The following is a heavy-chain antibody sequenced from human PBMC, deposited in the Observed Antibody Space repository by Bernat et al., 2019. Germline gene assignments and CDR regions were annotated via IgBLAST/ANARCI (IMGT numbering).Heavy chain of an antibody. J-gene: IGHJ4*02. Sequence: EGHLVESGGGLVKPGGSLTLSCAASGFTFNNAWMSWVRQAPGKGLEWVGRMKSKTDGGTTDYAAPVRGRFTISRDDSKNTLYLQMNSLRTEDTAVYYCTPAYDILTGYYHYWGQGTLVTVSS. CDR3: TPAYDILTGYYHY. D-gene: IGHD3-9*01. CDR2: MKSKTDGGTT. V-gene: IGHV3-15*01. CDR1: GFTFNNAW.